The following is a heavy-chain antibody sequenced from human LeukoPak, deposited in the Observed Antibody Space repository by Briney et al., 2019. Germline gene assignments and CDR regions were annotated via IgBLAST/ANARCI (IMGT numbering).Heavy chain of an antibody. CDR2: ISSSSSYI. CDR1: GFTFSNYE. Sequence: GGSLRLSCAASGFTFSNYEMIWVRQAPGKGLEWVSSISSSSSYIYYADSVKGRFTISRDNAKNSLYLQMNSLRAEDTAVYYCARDLSWTNHAFDIWGQGTMVTVSS. CDR3: ARDLSWTNHAFDI. V-gene: IGHV3-21*01. D-gene: IGHD6-13*01. J-gene: IGHJ3*02.